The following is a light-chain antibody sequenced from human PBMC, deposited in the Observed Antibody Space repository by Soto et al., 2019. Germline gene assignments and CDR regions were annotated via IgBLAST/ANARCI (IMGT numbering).Light chain of an antibody. CDR2: DVS. CDR1: SSDVGGYNY. J-gene: IGLJ1*01. CDR3: SSYTSSSTRFYV. V-gene: IGLV2-14*01. Sequence: QSALTQPASVSGSPGQSITISCTGTSSDVGGYNYVSWYQQHPGKAPKLMIYDVSNRPSGVSNRFSGSKSGNTASLTISGLQAEDGADYYCSSYTSSSTRFYVFGTGTKVTVL.